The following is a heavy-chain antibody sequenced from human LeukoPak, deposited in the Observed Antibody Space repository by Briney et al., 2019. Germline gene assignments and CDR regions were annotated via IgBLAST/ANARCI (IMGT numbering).Heavy chain of an antibody. CDR2: ISSSGGST. Sequence: GGSLKLSCAASGFTISSYAMSWVRQAPGKGLQWVSTISSSGGSTYYADSVKGRFTISRDNSKNTLYLQMNSLRAEDTAVYYCAKDFPYGDYGVYWGQGTLVTVSS. J-gene: IGHJ4*02. CDR3: AKDFPYGDYGVY. CDR1: GFTISSYA. V-gene: IGHV3-23*01. D-gene: IGHD4-17*01.